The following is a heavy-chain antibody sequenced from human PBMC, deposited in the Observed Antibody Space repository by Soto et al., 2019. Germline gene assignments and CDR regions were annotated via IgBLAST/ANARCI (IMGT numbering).Heavy chain of an antibody. Sequence: ETLSLTCTVSGGSISSYYWSWIRQPPGKGLEWIGYIYYSGSTNYNPSLKSRVTISVDTSKNQFSLKLSSVTAADTAVYYCARDYYGSGGFHEVGYWFDPWGQGTLVTVSS. J-gene: IGHJ5*02. CDR3: ARDYYGSGGFHEVGYWFDP. V-gene: IGHV4-59*01. CDR2: IYYSGST. D-gene: IGHD3-10*01. CDR1: GGSISSYY.